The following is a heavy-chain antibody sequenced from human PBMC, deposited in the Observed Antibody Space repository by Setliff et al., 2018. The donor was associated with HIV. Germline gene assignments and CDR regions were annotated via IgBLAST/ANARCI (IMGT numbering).Heavy chain of an antibody. CDR1: GASISSISYY. J-gene: IGHJ5*02. V-gene: IGHV4-39*07. D-gene: IGHD3-10*01. Sequence: SETLSLTCSVSGASISSISYYWGWIRQPPGKGLEWIGSIFYSGSTFYNPSLKRRVTISADTSKHQFSLKMGSLTAADTAVYYCARGGGAGSYSRPSWFDPWGQGTLVTVSS. CDR3: ARGGGAGSYSRPSWFDP. CDR2: IFYSGST.